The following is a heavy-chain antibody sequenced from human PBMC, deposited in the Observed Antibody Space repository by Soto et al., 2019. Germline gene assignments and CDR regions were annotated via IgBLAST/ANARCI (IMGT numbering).Heavy chain of an antibody. D-gene: IGHD3-3*01. CDR3: ARDVQSGDFWSGYYTTNWFDP. CDR2: IYYSGST. J-gene: IGHJ5*02. Sequence: TSETLSLTCTVSGGSISSGGYYWSWIRQHPGKGLEWIGYIYYSGSTYYNPSLKSRVTISVDTSKNQFSLKLSSVTAADTAVYYCARDVQSGDFWSGYYTTNWFDPWGQGTLVTV. CDR1: GGSISSGGYY. V-gene: IGHV4-31*03.